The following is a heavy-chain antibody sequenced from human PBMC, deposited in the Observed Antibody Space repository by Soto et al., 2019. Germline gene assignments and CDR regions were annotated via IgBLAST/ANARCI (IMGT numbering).Heavy chain of an antibody. D-gene: IGHD2-8*02. V-gene: IGHV3-7*01. CDR3: PRDLLGPRAY. J-gene: IGHJ4*02. CDR1: EFTFSSYS. Sequence: PWGSLRLSCVSSEFTFSSYSMTWVRQAPGKGLEWVASINQLGSRKFYVDSVKGRFTISRDNAKSSLFLQMDSLRAEDTAVYYCPRDLLGPRAYWGQGTMVTVSS. CDR2: INQLGSRK.